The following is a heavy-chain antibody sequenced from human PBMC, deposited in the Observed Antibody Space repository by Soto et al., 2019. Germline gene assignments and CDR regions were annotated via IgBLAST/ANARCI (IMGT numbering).Heavy chain of an antibody. V-gene: IGHV4-31*03. D-gene: IGHD3-22*01. CDR3: ARSGDYYYDSSGSQAFDI. J-gene: IGHJ3*02. CDR2: IYYSGST. Sequence: PSEALSLTCTVSGGSISSGGYYWSWIRQHPGKGLEWIGYIYYSGSTYYNPSLKRRVTISVDTSKNPFSLKLSSVTAADTAVYYCARSGDYYYDSSGSQAFDIWGQGTMVTVS. CDR1: GGSISSGGYY.